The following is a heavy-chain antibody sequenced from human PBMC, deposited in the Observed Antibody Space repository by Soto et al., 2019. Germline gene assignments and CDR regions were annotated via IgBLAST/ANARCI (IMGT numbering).Heavy chain of an antibody. Sequence: QVQLQESGPGLVKPSETLSLTCTVSGGSISSYYWSWIRQPPGKGLEWIGYIYYSGSTNYNPSLKSRVTIAVDTSKNQFSLKLSSVTAADTAVYYCASGVLGYCSSTSCYKGAFDIWGQGTMVTVSS. CDR3: ASGVLGYCSSTSCYKGAFDI. J-gene: IGHJ3*02. CDR1: GGSISSYY. D-gene: IGHD2-2*02. CDR2: IYYSGST. V-gene: IGHV4-59*01.